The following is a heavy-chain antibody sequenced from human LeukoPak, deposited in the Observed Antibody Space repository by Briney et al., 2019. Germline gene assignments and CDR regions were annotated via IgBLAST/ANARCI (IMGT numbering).Heavy chain of an antibody. V-gene: IGHV1-46*01. D-gene: IGHD1-26*01. J-gene: IGHJ5*02. Sequence: ASAKVSCKASGYTFTSNYMHWVRQAPGQGLKRMGVINPSGGTTSYAQKFQGRVTMTRDTSTSTVYMELSSLRSDDTALYYCARDHSGSQHWLDPWGQGTLVIVSS. CDR1: GYTFTSNY. CDR3: ARDHSGSQHWLDP. CDR2: INPSGGTT.